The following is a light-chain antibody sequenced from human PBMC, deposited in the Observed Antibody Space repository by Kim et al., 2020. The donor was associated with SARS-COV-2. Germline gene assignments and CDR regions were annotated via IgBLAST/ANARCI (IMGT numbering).Light chain of an antibody. J-gene: IGLJ1*01. CDR2: DEN. Sequence: SYELTQPPSVSVAPGKTATITCGGTNIRGKSVHWYQQRPGQAPVLVVYDENDRPSGIPERFSGSNSENTATLTITRVEAGDEADYYCQVWYSNIDYHYVFGSGTKVTVL. CDR1: NIRGKS. CDR3: QVWYSNIDYHYV. V-gene: IGLV3-21*03.